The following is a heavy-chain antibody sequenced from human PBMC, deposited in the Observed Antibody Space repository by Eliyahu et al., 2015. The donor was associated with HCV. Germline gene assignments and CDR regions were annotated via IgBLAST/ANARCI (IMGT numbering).Heavy chain of an antibody. Sequence: EVQLLESGGGLIQPGESLRLSCAASGFTLSGYAMSWVRQAPGKGXEWVSALSSXGDTTYYADSVKGRFTISRDNSKDTLYLQMNSLRAEDTAVYYCARDRLTISSMDVWGQGTTVTVSS. CDR1: GFTLSGYA. J-gene: IGHJ6*02. CDR3: ARDRLTISSMDV. CDR2: LSSXGDTT. D-gene: IGHD3-10*01. V-gene: IGHV3-23*01.